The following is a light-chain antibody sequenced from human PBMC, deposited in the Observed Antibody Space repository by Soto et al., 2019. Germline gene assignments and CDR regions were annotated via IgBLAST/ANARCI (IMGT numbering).Light chain of an antibody. CDR2: GAS. CDR3: QQYGSSWT. Sequence: EIVLTQSPDTLSLSPGERATLSCRASQSIRSERLAWYQQKPGQAPRLLIYGASRRATGIPDRFSGSGSGTDFTLTISRLEPEDFAVYYCQQYGSSWTFGQGTKVDIK. CDR1: QSIRSER. V-gene: IGKV3-20*01. J-gene: IGKJ1*01.